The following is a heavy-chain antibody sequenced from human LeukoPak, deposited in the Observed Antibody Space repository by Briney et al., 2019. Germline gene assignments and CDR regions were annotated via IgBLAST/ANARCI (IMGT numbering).Heavy chain of an antibody. CDR1: DYSINNGFY. J-gene: IGHJ5*02. D-gene: IGHD3-10*01. CDR2: IYHIGGT. Sequence: KPSETLSLTCSVSDYSINNGFYWGWIRQPPGKGLEWIGNIYHIGGTYYNPSLKSRITMSIDTSKNQFFLRLTSVTAADTAVYYCARDRGFGFGYNWFDPWGQGMLVTVS. CDR3: ARDRGFGFGYNWFDP. V-gene: IGHV4-38-2*02.